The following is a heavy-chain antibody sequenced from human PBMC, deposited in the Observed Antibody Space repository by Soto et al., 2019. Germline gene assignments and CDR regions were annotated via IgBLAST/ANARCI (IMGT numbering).Heavy chain of an antibody. D-gene: IGHD3-10*01. CDR1: VFTFSSYA. V-gene: IGHV3-23*01. J-gene: IGHJ4*02. CDR3: AKDPWFGGLLYYFDY. Sequence: GSLRLSGAASVFTFSSYAMSWVRQAPGKGLEWVSAISGSGGSTYYADSVKGRFTISRDNSKNTLYLQMNSLRAEDTAVYYCAKDPWFGGLLYYFDYWGQGTLVTVSS. CDR2: ISGSGGST.